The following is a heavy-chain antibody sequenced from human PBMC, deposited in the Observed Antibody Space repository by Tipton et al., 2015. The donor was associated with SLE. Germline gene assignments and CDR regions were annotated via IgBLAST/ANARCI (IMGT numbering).Heavy chain of an antibody. V-gene: IGHV4-59*12. Sequence: TLSLTCSVSGDSISSYYWSWIRQPPGKGLEWIGYIYSSGSTNYNPSLKSRVSMSVDTSKSQFSLELTSVTVADTAVYYCARGAPWHYFDSWGQGALVTVSS. CDR1: GDSISSYY. CDR2: IYSSGST. CDR3: ARGAPWHYFDS. J-gene: IGHJ4*02. D-gene: IGHD3-16*01.